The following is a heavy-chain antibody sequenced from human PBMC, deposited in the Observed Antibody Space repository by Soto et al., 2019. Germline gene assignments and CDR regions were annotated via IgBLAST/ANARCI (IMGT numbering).Heavy chain of an antibody. J-gene: IGHJ2*01. D-gene: IGHD1-26*01. Sequence: QVQLQESGPGLVKPSETLSLTCTVSGGSISSYYWSWIRQPPGKGLEWIGYIYYSGSTNYNPSLTSRVTISVDTSKNQFSLKLSSVTAADTAVYYCAREGHGATNDWYFDLWGRGTLVTVSS. V-gene: IGHV4-59*01. CDR2: IYYSGST. CDR1: GGSISSYY. CDR3: AREGHGATNDWYFDL.